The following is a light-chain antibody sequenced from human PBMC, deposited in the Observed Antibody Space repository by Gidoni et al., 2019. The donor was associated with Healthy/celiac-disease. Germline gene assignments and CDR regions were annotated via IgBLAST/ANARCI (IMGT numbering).Light chain of an antibody. V-gene: IGKV1-8*01. CDR2: AAS. Sequence: IRMTQSPSSFSAATGDSVTITCRASQSISSYLAWYQQKPGKAPKLLIYAASTLQSGVPSRVSGSGSGTDFTLTSSCLQSEDFATYHCQQYYSYGTFGQGTKVEIK. J-gene: IGKJ1*01. CDR1: QSISSY. CDR3: QQYYSYGT.